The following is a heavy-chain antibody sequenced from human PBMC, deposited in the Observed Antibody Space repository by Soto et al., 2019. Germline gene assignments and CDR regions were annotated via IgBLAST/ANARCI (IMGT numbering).Heavy chain of an antibody. V-gene: IGHV1-18*01. CDR1: SYTFSSHG. Sequence: ASVKVSCKASSYTFSSHGISWVRQAPGQGLEWMGWISAYSGVTNYAQKFQGRVTMTTDTSTNTVYMELRSLRSDDTAVYYCAKELTGGETYWGQGTLVTVSS. D-gene: IGHD2-21*01. CDR3: AKELTGGETY. CDR2: ISAYSGVT. J-gene: IGHJ4*02.